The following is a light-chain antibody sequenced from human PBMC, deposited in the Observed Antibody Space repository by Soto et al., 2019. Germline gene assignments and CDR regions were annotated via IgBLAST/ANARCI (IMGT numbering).Light chain of an antibody. CDR2: GAS. V-gene: IGKV3-15*01. CDR1: QSVSSN. J-gene: IGKJ4*01. CDR3: QQYNNWPPLT. Sequence: EIVMTQSPATLSVSPGERATLSCRASQSVSSNLAWYQQKPGQAPRLLIYGASTRATGIPARFSGSGSATEFTLTISSLQSEDFAVYYCQQYNNWPPLTLGGGTKVEIK.